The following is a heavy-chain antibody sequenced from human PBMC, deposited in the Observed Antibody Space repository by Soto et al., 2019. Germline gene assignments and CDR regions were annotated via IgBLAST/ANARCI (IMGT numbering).Heavy chain of an antibody. Sequence: PGGSLRLSCAASGFTFSSYSMNWVRQAPGKGLEWVSSISSSSSYIYYADSVKGRFTISRDNAKNSLYLQMNSLRAEDTAVYYCARGTREPTNWFDPWGQGXLVTVSS. CDR1: GFTFSSYS. J-gene: IGHJ5*02. D-gene: IGHD1-1*01. CDR3: ARGTREPTNWFDP. CDR2: ISSSSSYI. V-gene: IGHV3-21*01.